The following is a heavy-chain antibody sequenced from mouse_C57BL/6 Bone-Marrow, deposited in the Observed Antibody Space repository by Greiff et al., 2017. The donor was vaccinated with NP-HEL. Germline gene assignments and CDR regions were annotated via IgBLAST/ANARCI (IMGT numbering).Heavy chain of an antibody. Sequence: EVQLQESGGDLVKPGGSLKLSCAASGFTFSSYGMSWVRQTPDKRLEWVATISSGGSYTYYPDSVKGRFTISRDNAKNTLYLQMGSLKSEDTAMYYCARHTSWFAYWGQGTLVTVSA. CDR2: ISSGGSYT. J-gene: IGHJ3*01. CDR3: ARHTSWFAY. V-gene: IGHV5-6*01. CDR1: GFTFSSYG.